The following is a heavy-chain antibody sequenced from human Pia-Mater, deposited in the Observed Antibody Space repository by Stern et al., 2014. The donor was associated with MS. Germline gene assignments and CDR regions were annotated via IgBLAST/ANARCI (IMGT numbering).Heavy chain of an antibody. Sequence: VQLVESGGGVVQPGRSLRLSCATSGFTFSTYAIHWVRQAPGQGLEWVAVISYDGNNQYYAASVKGRFTISKDNSQNTLYLQMNSLTDEDTAVYYCARDPLAGTGAYFDYWGQGALVTVSS. V-gene: IGHV3-30-3*01. CDR3: ARDPLAGTGAYFDY. CDR2: ISYDGNNQ. D-gene: IGHD6-19*01. J-gene: IGHJ4*02. CDR1: GFTFSTYA.